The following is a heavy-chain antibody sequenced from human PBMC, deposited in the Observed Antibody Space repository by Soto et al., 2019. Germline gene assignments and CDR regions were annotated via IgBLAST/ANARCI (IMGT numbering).Heavy chain of an antibody. D-gene: IGHD6-13*01. J-gene: IGHJ6*02. Sequence: ASVKVSCKASGYTFTGYYMHWVRQAPGRGLEWMGWINPNSGGTNYAQKFQGWVTMTRDTSISTAYMELSRLRSDDTAVYYCARSVVIAEAEPYYYSGLDVWGQSAMVSV. CDR2: INPNSGGT. CDR3: ARSVVIAEAEPYYYSGLDV. CDR1: GYTFTGYY. V-gene: IGHV1-2*04.